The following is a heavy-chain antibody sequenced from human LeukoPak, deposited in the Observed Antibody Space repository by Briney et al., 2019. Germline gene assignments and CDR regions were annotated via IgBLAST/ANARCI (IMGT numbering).Heavy chain of an antibody. CDR3: AKDIAQGYTLGSIEQDY. D-gene: IGHD5-18*01. J-gene: IGHJ4*02. V-gene: IGHV3-23*01. CDR1: GVTFIDYA. CDR2: ISESGDGT. Sequence: GGSLRLSCAASGVTFIDYAMSWVRQAPGKGLEWVSAISESGDGTYYADSMKGRYTISRDNAKNTLYLQINSLRAEDTAIYYCAKDIAQGYTLGSIEQDYWGQGTLVTVSS.